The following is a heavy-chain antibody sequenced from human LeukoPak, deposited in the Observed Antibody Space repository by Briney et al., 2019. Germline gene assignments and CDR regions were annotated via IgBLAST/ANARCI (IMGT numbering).Heavy chain of an antibody. CDR3: ARGGRVIAVTSFDY. Sequence: GASVKVSCKASGGTFSSYAYNWVRQAPGQGLEWMGGIIPTFGTVKYAQKLQGRVTITTDETRSTAYMELSSLRSGDTAVYYCARGGRVIAVTSFDYWGQGTLVTVSS. V-gene: IGHV1-69*05. CDR2: IIPTFGTV. D-gene: IGHD2-21*01. J-gene: IGHJ4*02. CDR1: GGTFSSYA.